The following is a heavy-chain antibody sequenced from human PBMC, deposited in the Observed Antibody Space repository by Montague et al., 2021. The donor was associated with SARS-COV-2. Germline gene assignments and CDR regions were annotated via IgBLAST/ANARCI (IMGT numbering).Heavy chain of an antibody. Sequence: GSLRLSCAASGFTFSFYWMSWVRQAPGKGLEWVASIKQDGSEKYYVDSVEGRFSISRDNAKNSLSLQMNSLRAEEMAVYYCARGGQYYDFWSDFPDYWGQGTLVTVSS. V-gene: IGHV3-7*01. CDR2: IKQDGSEK. CDR1: GFTFSFYW. CDR3: ARGGQYYDFWSDFPDY. D-gene: IGHD3-3*01. J-gene: IGHJ4*02.